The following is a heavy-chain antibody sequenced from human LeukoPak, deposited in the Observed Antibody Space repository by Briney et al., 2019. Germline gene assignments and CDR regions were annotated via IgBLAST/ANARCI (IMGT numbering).Heavy chain of an antibody. CDR2: INSDGSST. D-gene: IGHD5-18*01. CDR1: GFTFSSYA. Sequence: GRSLRLSCAASGFTFSSYAKHWVRQAPGKGLVWVSRINSDGSSTSYADSVKGRFTISRNNAKNTLYLQMNSLRAEDTAVYYCARGGYSYGYVNYWGQGTLVTVSS. CDR3: ARGGYSYGYVNY. J-gene: IGHJ4*02. V-gene: IGHV3-74*01.